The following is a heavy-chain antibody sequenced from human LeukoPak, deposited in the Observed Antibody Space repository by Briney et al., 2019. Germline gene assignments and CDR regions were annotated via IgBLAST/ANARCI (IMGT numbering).Heavy chain of an antibody. V-gene: IGHV3-21*01. CDR1: GFTFSSYS. J-gene: IGHJ4*02. Sequence: GGSLRLSCAASGFTFSSYSMNWVRQAPGKGLEWVSSISSSSSYIYYADSMKGRFTISRDNAKNSLYLQMNSLRAEDTGVYYCAREGVPGATAHHYDYWGQGSLVTVSS. CDR3: AREGVPGATAHHYDY. CDR2: ISSSSSYI. D-gene: IGHD1-26*01.